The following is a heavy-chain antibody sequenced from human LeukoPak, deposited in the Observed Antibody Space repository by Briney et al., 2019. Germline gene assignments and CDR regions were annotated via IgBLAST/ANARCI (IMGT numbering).Heavy chain of an antibody. V-gene: IGHV1-69*13. CDR3: ARSMYRGLQPTTGAFDI. Sequence: RASVKVSCKASGGTFSSYAISWVRQAPGQGLEWMGGIIPIFGTANYAQKFQGRVTITADESTSTAYMELSSLRSEDTAVYYCARSMYRGLQPTTGAFDIWGQGTMVTVSS. J-gene: IGHJ3*02. CDR1: GGTFSSYA. CDR2: IIPIFGTA. D-gene: IGHD4-11*01.